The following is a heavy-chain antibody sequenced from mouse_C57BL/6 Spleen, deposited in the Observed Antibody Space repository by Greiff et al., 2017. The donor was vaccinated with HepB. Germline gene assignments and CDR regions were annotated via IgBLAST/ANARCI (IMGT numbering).Heavy chain of an antibody. CDR1: GYTFTSYW. Sequence: QVQLQQPGAELVRPGTSVKLSCKASGYTFTSYWMHWVKQRPGQGLEWIGVIDPSDSYTNYNQKFKGKATLTVDTSSSTAYMQLSSRTSEDSAVYYCAMGTYDAMDDWGQGTSVTVSS. D-gene: IGHD3-3*01. CDR2: IDPSDSYT. V-gene: IGHV1-59*01. J-gene: IGHJ4*01. CDR3: AMGTYDAMDD.